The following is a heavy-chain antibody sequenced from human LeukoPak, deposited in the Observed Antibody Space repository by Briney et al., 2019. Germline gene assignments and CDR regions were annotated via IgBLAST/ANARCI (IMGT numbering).Heavy chain of an antibody. V-gene: IGHV3-30*18. CDR2: ISYDGSNK. Sequence: PGGSLRLSCAASGFTFSSYGMHWVRQAPGKGLEWVAVISYDGSNKYYADSVKGRFTISRDNSKNTLYLQMNSLRADDTALYYCAKHADSLFSDSWGQGTLVTVSS. D-gene: IGHD4-17*01. CDR3: AKHADSLFSDS. CDR1: GFTFSSYG. J-gene: IGHJ4*02.